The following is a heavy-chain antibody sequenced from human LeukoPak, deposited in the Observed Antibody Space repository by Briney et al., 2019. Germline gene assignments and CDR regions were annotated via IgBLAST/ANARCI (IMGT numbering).Heavy chain of an antibody. J-gene: IGHJ4*02. CDR3: AKGYSSGWYYFDY. CDR1: GFTFSSYG. D-gene: IGHD6-19*01. CDR2: ISGSGGST. V-gene: IGHV3-23*01. Sequence: GGSLRLFCGASGFTFSSYGMIWVRQPPGKGLEWVSSISGSGGSTYYPDSVKGRFTISRDNSKNTLYLQMNSLRAEDTAVYYCAKGYSSGWYYFDYWGQGTLVTVSS.